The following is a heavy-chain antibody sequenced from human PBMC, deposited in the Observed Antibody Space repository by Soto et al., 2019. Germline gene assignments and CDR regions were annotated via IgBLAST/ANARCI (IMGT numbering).Heavy chain of an antibody. CDR2: IYSGGST. CDR3: ARGAVRYYYGMDV. CDR1: GFTVSSNY. Sequence: PGGSLRLSCAASGFTVSSNYMSWVRQAPGKGLEWVSVIYSGGSTYYADSVKGRFTISRDNSKNTLYLQMNSLRAEDTAVYYCARGAVRYYYGMDVWGQGTTVTVSS. V-gene: IGHV3-53*01. J-gene: IGHJ6*02. D-gene: IGHD3-10*01.